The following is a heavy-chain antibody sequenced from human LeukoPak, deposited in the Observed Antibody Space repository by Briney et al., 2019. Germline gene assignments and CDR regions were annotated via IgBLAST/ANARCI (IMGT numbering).Heavy chain of an antibody. V-gene: IGHV3-7*02. Sequence: GGSLRLSCAASGFTFSSHWMSWVRQAPGKGLEWVANIKQDGSEKYYVDSVKGRFTISRDNAKNSLYLQMNSLRAEDTAVYYCASFRLGSWFDPWGQGTLVTVSS. CDR2: IKQDGSEK. CDR3: ASFRLGSWFDP. J-gene: IGHJ5*02. CDR1: GFTFSSHW. D-gene: IGHD3-10*01.